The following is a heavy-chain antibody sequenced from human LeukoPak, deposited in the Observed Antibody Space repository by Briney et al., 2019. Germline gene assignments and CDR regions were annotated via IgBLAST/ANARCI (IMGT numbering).Heavy chain of an antibody. V-gene: IGHV4-28*01. CDR2: IYYSGST. D-gene: IGHD6-19*01. J-gene: IGHJ3*02. CDR3: ARNQAVAASRGAFDI. Sequence: PSETLSLTCAVSGYSISSNNWWAWIRQPPGKGLEWIGYIYYSGSTYYNPYNPSLTSRVTMSVDTSKNQFSLKLDSVTEIDTAMYYCARNQAVAASRGAFDIWGQGTMVTVSP. CDR1: GYSISSNNW.